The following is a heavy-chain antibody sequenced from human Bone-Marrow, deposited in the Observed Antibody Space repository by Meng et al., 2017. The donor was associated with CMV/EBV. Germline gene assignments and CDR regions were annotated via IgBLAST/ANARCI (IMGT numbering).Heavy chain of an antibody. CDR3: ARGGYQLLFPLYFDY. Sequence: SETLSLTCTVSGGSISSSSYYWGWTRQPPGKGLEWIGSIYYSGSTYYNPSLKSRVTISVDTSKNQFSLKLSSVTAADTAVYYCARGGYQLLFPLYFDYWGQGTLVTVYS. CDR1: GGSISSSSYY. J-gene: IGHJ4*02. CDR2: IYYSGST. V-gene: IGHV4-39*07. D-gene: IGHD2-2*01.